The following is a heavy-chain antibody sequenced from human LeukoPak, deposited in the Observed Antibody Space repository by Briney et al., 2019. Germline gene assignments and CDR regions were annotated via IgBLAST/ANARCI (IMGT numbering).Heavy chain of an antibody. J-gene: IGHJ4*02. CDR3: ARGPAYYDILTGYYPLYYFDY. D-gene: IGHD3-9*01. Sequence: SETLSLTCAVSGYSISSAYYWGWIRQPPGKGLEWIGSILHSGSTYYNPSLKSRVTISVDTSKNHFSLKLTSVTAADTAVYYCARGPAYYDILTGYYPLYYFDYWGQGTLVTVSS. CDR2: ILHSGST. CDR1: GYSISSAYY. V-gene: IGHV4-38-2*01.